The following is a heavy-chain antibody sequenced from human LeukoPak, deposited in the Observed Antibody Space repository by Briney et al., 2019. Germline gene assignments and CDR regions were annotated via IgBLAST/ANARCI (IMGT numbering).Heavy chain of an antibody. V-gene: IGHV4-4*02. CDR3: ARERGYSYGPFDY. Sequence: SETLSLTCAVSGDSISSSNWWSWVRQPSGKGLEWIGEVYQSGNPNYNPSLKSRVTISVDKSKNQFSLKLSSVTAADTAMYYCARERGYSYGPFDYWGQGTLVTVSS. CDR2: VYQSGNP. J-gene: IGHJ4*02. CDR1: GDSISSSNW. D-gene: IGHD5-18*01.